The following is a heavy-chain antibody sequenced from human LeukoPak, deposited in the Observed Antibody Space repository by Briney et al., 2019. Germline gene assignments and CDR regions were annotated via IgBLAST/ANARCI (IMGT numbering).Heavy chain of an antibody. CDR2: ISLSGRT. CDR1: GGSISSTNW. CDR3: SRESGPFCPFGY. Sequence: PSGTLSLTCAVSGGSISSTNWWSWVRQPPGQGLEWIGEISLSGRTNYNPSLNSRVTMSLDESKNQLSLNLTSVTAADTAIYYCSRESGPFCPFGYWGQGTLVTVPP. V-gene: IGHV4-4*02. J-gene: IGHJ4*02. D-gene: IGHD1-26*01.